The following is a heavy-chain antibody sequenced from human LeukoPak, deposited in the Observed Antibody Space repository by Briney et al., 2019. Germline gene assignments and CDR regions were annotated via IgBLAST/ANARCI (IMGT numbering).Heavy chain of an antibody. J-gene: IGHJ4*02. D-gene: IGHD3-10*01. CDR2: IYTSGST. CDR1: GGSISSYY. Sequence: PSETLSLTCTVSGGSISSYYWSWIRQPAGKGLEWIGRIYTSGSTNYNPSLKSRVTMSVDTSKNQFSLKLSSVTAADTAVYYCAREPLWFGELSEYYFDYWGQGTLVTVSS. CDR3: AREPLWFGELSEYYFDY. V-gene: IGHV4-4*07.